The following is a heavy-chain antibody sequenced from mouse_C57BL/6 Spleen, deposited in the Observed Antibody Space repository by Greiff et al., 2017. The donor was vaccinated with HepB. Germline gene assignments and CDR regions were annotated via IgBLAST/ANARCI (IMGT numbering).Heavy chain of an antibody. Sequence: QVQLKQPGAELVRPGSSVKLSCKASGYTFTSYWMHWVKQRPIQGLEWIGNIDPSDSETHYNQKFKDKATLTVDKSSSTAYMQLSSLTSEDSAVYYCALYDYDRDAFAYWGQGTLVTVSA. J-gene: IGHJ3*01. CDR2: IDPSDSET. V-gene: IGHV1-52*01. CDR1: GYTFTSYW. CDR3: ALYDYDRDAFAY. D-gene: IGHD2-4*01.